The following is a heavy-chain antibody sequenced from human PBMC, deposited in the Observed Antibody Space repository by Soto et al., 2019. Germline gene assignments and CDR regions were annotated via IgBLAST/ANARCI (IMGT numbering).Heavy chain of an antibody. D-gene: IGHD6-13*01. CDR1: GGSSSSSNW. CDR3: ARGAGYSSSWLRAFDI. J-gene: IGHJ3*02. V-gene: IGHV4-4*02. Sequence: SEPLSFTCAVSGGSSSSSNWWSWVRQPPGKGLEWIGEIYHSGSTNYNPSLKSRVTISVDKSKNQFSLKLSSVTAADTAVYYCARGAGYSSSWLRAFDIWGQGTMVTVSS. CDR2: IYHSGST.